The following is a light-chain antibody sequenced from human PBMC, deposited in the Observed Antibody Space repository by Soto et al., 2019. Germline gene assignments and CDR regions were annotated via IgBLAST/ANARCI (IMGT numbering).Light chain of an antibody. Sequence: QSALTQPASVSGSPGQSITISCTGTSSDIGGYNYVSWYQQHPGKAPKLMIYEVSNRPSGLSDRFSGSKSGNTASLTISGIHAQDEANYYCSSYTSSNFLFGGGTKLTVL. CDR2: EVS. CDR1: SSDIGGYNY. V-gene: IGLV2-14*01. CDR3: SSYTSSNFL. J-gene: IGLJ2*01.